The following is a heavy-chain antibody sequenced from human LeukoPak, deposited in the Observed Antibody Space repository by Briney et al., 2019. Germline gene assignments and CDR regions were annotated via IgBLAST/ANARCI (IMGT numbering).Heavy chain of an antibody. CDR2: IQTKTDGGTT. CDR3: TTDSVV. V-gene: IGHV3-15*01. J-gene: IGHJ6*02. CDR1: GFTFSNAS. D-gene: IGHD4-17*01. Sequence: PGGSLRLSCAASGFTFSNASMSWVRQAPGKGLEWVGRIQTKTDGGTTAYAAPVKGRFTISRDDSENTLSLQMNSLKTEDTAVYYCTTDSVVWGQGTTVTVSS.